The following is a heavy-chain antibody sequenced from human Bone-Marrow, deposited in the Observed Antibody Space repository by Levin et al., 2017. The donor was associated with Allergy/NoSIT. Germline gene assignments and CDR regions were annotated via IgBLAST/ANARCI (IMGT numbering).Heavy chain of an antibody. Sequence: SGPTLVKPTQTLTLTCTFSGFSLTSSGVGVGWIRQPPGKAPEWLGLIFWTDEKRYSPSLKNRLAITKGTSANQVVLKMTNMDPVDTATYYCAHRWIWQFGSWGPGILVTVSS. V-gene: IGHV2-5*01. CDR2: IFWTDEK. J-gene: IGHJ5*01. D-gene: IGHD2-2*03. CDR3: AHRWIWQFGS. CDR1: GFSLTSSGVG.